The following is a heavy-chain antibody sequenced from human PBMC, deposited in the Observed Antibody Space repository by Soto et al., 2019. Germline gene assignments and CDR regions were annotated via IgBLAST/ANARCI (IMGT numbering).Heavy chain of an antibody. CDR3: ARSLLQGDF. J-gene: IGHJ4*02. CDR2: INPNGGST. CDR1: GYTFIHYY. Sequence: QVQLVQSGAEVKKPGASVKVSCKASGYTFIHYYIHWVRQAPGQGLEWMAIINPNGGSTNYAQKFQGRVTVTSDTSTSTVSMELNSLGSDHTAVFFCARSLLQGDFWGQGTLVTVSS. V-gene: IGHV1-46*01. D-gene: IGHD2-21*01.